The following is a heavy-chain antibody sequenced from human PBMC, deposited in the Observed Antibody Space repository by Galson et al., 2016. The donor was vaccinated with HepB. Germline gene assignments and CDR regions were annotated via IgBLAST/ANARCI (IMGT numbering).Heavy chain of an antibody. Sequence: SLRLSCAVSGFALSSYGMHWVRPVPGKGLEWVADISFDGGKQHYADSVKGRFSISRDTSRVYLQMSSLTPADTGLYYCARDYSYSSNWPGYWGQGTLVIVSS. V-gene: IGHV3-30*03. J-gene: IGHJ4*02. CDR1: GFALSSYG. CDR3: ARDYSYSSNWPGY. D-gene: IGHD7-27*01. CDR2: ISFDGGKQ.